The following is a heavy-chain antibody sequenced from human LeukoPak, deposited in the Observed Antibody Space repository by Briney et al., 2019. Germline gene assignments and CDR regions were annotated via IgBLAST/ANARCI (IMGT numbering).Heavy chain of an antibody. CDR3: ARDSGSGSYFDY. CDR1: GYTFTGYY. Sequence: ASVKVSCKASGYTFTGYYMHWVRQAPGQGPEWMGWINPNSGGTNYAQKFQGRVTMTRDTSISTAYMELSRLRSDDTAVYYCARDSGSGSYFDYWGQGTLVTVSS. J-gene: IGHJ4*02. CDR2: INPNSGGT. V-gene: IGHV1-2*02. D-gene: IGHD1-26*01.